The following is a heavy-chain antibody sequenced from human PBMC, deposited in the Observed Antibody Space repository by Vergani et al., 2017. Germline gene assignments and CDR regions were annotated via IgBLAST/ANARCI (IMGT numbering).Heavy chain of an antibody. J-gene: IGHJ4*02. CDR3: ARAGVVPADY. D-gene: IGHD2-2*01. Sequence: QVQLVQSGAEVKKPGASVTVSCKASGYTFTSYYMHWVRQAPGQGLEWMGINNPSGGSTSYAQKFQGRVTMTRDTSTSTVYMELSSLRSEDTAVYYCARAGVVPADYWGQGTLVTVSS. CDR2: NNPSGGST. CDR1: GYTFTSYY. V-gene: IGHV1-46*01.